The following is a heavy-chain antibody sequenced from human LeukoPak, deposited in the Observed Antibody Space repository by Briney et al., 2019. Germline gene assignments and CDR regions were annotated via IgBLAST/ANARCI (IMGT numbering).Heavy chain of an antibody. J-gene: IGHJ4*02. D-gene: IGHD3-22*01. CDR3: ARGPQYYYDSSGYCTFDY. V-gene: IGHV4-39*07. Sequence: PSETLSLTCTVSGGSISSSSYYWGWIRQPPGKGLEWIGSIYYSGSTYYNPSLKSRVTISVDTSKNQFSLKLSSVTAADTAVYYCARGPQYYYDSSGYCTFDYWGQGTLVTVSS. CDR1: GGSISSSSYY. CDR2: IYYSGST.